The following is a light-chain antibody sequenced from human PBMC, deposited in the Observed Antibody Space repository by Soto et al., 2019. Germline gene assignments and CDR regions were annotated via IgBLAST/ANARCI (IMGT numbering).Light chain of an antibody. CDR2: GAS. V-gene: IGKV3-20*01. CDR1: QSVSRSY. CDR3: QQYGSSPHT. J-gene: IGKJ2*01. Sequence: EIVLTQSPGTLSLSPVERATLSCRASQSVSRSYLAWYQHKPGQAPRLLIYGASSRATGIPDRFSGSGSGTDFTLTISRLEPEDVAVYYCQQYGSSPHTFGQGTKLEIK.